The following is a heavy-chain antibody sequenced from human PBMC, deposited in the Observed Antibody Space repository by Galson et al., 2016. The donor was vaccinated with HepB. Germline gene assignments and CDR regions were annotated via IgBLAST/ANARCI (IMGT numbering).Heavy chain of an antibody. CDR3: ARHPRGGYGMDV. V-gene: IGHV4-39*01. CDR2: ISYSGST. J-gene: IGHJ6*02. CDR1: GGSISSSSDY. Sequence: EPLSLTCTVYGGSISSSSDYWGCIRQPPGKGLEWIGSISYSGSTYYNPSLKSRVTISVDTSKNQFSLKLSSVTAADTAVYNCARHPRGGYGMDVWGQGTTVTVSS. D-gene: IGHD3-10*01.